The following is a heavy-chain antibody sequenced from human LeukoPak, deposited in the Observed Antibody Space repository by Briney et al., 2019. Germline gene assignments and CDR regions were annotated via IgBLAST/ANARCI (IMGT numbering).Heavy chain of an antibody. V-gene: IGHV3-7*01. D-gene: IGHD2-8*01. J-gene: IGHJ6*02. CDR3: ARDRYCTNGVCFLYGMDV. CDR2: IKQDGSEK. Sequence: PGGSLRLSCAASGFTFSSYWMSWVRQAPGKGLESVANIKQDGSEKYYVDSVKGRFTISRDNAKNSLYLQMNSLRAEDTAVYYCARDRYCTNGVCFLYGMDVWGQGTTVTVSS. CDR1: GFTFSSYW.